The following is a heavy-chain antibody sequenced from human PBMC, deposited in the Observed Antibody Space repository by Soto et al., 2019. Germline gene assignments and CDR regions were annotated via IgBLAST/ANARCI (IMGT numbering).Heavy chain of an antibody. V-gene: IGHV1-24*01. D-gene: IGHD2-2*01. CDR3: ATGTRLPPCFDY. CDR1: GYTXSELS. Sequence: GXSXKVSFKVSGYTXSELSRHLVRQAPGKGLEWMGGFDPEDGETIYAQKFQGRVTMTEDTSTDTAYMELSSLRSEDTAVYYCATGTRLPPCFDYWGQGTLGTVSS. J-gene: IGHJ4*02. CDR2: FDPEDGET.